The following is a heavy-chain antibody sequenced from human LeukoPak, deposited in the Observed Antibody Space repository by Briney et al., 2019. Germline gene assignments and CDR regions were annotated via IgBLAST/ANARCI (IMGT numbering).Heavy chain of an antibody. CDR2: IKQDGSEK. D-gene: IGHD1-26*01. CDR3: ARDHIVGATNFDS. V-gene: IGHV3-7*01. J-gene: IGHJ4*02. Sequence: GGSLRLSCAVSGFSFSSYWMSWVRQAPGKGLEWVANIKQDGSEKYYVDSVKGRFTISRDNAKNPLYLQMNSLRAEDTAVYYCARDHIVGATNFDSWGQGSLVTVSS. CDR1: GFSFSSYW.